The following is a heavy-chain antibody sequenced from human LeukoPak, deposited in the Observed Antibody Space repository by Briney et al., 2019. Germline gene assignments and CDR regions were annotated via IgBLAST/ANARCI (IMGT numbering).Heavy chain of an antibody. Sequence: GGSLRLSCTASGFAFSAYWMHWVRKAPGKGLEWVSRINEDATTITYADSVKGRFIISRDNSKKSLYLQMNNLRAEDTAVYYCVRDLILVWTPADDFDFWGQGTLVIVSS. V-gene: IGHV3-74*01. CDR3: VRDLILVWTPADDFDF. D-gene: IGHD3/OR15-3a*01. J-gene: IGHJ4*02. CDR2: INEDATTI. CDR1: GFAFSAYW.